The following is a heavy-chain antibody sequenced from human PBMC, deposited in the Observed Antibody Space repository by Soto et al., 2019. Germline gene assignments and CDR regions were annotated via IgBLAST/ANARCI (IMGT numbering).Heavy chain of an antibody. J-gene: IGHJ6*02. V-gene: IGHV2-5*01. CDR2: IYWNDDK. Sequence: QITLKESGPPLVKPTQTLTLTCTFSGFSLSTSGVGVGWIRQPPGKALEWLALIYWNDDKRYSPSLKSRLTITKDTSKNQVVLTMTNMDPVDTATYYCAHTLRWLYGMDVWGQGTTVTVSS. D-gene: IGHD4-17*01. CDR3: AHTLRWLYGMDV. CDR1: GFSLSTSGVG.